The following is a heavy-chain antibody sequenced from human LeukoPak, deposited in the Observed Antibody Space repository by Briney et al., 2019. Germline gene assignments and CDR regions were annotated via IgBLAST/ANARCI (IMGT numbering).Heavy chain of an antibody. CDR1: GYSISSGDY. D-gene: IGHD3-10*01. Sequence: SETLSLTCAVSGYSISSGDYWGGFRQSPGKGRGWVGGIYHSGSTYYNPSLKSRVTISVDTSKNQFSLKLSSVTAADTAVYYCARGGSGSYYDYYFDYWGQGTLVTVSS. CDR3: ARGGSGSYYDYYFDY. CDR2: IYHSGST. J-gene: IGHJ4*02. V-gene: IGHV4-38-2*01.